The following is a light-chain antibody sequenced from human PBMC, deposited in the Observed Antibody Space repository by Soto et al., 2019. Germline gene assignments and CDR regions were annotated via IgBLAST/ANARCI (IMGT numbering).Light chain of an antibody. Sequence: EIVMTQSPATLSVSPGERATLSCRASQSVSSNLAWYQQKPGQATRLLIYGASTRATGIPARFSGSGSGTEFTLTISSVQSEDFAVYYCQHRVTFGGGTKVEIK. CDR2: GAS. J-gene: IGKJ4*01. CDR1: QSVSSN. V-gene: IGKV3-15*01. CDR3: QHRVT.